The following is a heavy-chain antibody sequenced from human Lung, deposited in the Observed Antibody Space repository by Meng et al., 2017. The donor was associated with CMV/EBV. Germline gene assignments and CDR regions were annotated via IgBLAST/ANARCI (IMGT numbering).Heavy chain of an antibody. CDR2: IDTNSGRP. D-gene: IGHD3-16*01. J-gene: IGHJ4*02. CDR3: ARTYDWRWKNYHYVDY. Sequence: YTFHRHSMKWVRQTPGQGVEGMGWIDTNSGRPTEAQDCRGRFVCALDDSVSTAYLQSNSLEADDTAVYFCARTYDWRWKNYHYVDYWGQGTVVTVSS. V-gene: IGHV7-4-1*02. CDR1: YTFHRHS.